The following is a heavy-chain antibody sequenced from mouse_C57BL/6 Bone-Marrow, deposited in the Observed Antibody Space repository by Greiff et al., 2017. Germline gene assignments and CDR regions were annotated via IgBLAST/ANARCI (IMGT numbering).Heavy chain of an antibody. J-gene: IGHJ1*03. Sequence: QVQLQQSGPELVKPGASVKISCKASGYSFTSYYIHWVKQRPGQGLEWIGWIYPGSGNTKYNEKFKGKATLTADTSSSTAYMQLSSLTSEDSAVYYCARRPLYYHYWYFDVWGTGTTVTVSS. CDR1: GYSFTSYY. CDR2: IYPGSGNT. CDR3: ARRPLYYHYWYFDV. D-gene: IGHD1-1*01. V-gene: IGHV1-66*01.